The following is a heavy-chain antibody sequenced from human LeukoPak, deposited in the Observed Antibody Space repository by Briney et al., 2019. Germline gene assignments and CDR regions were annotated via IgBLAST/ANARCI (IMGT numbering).Heavy chain of an antibody. CDR3: AKDIHGYFDY. J-gene: IGHJ4*02. V-gene: IGHV3-9*01. CDR1: GFTFDDYA. Sequence: PGRSLRLSCAASGFTFDDYAMHWVRQAPGKGLGWVSGISWNSGSIGYADSVKGRFTISRNNAKNSLYLQMNSLRAEDTALYYCAKDIHGYFDYWGQGTLVSVSS. CDR2: ISWNSGSI.